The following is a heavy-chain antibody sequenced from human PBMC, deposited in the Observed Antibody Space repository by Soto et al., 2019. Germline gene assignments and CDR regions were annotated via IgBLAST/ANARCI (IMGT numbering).Heavy chain of an antibody. J-gene: IGHJ6*02. CDR1: GHTFTSYA. CDR3: ARGTVTGSEYNYYYYGMDV. CDR2: INPLIGTT. D-gene: IGHD1-1*01. Sequence: ASVKVSCKASGHTFTSYAMHWVRQAPGQRLEWMGWINPLIGTTNYSQKLQGRVNLTADESTRTAYMELSTLTSEDTAVYYCARGTVTGSEYNYYYYGMDVWGQGTTVTVSS. V-gene: IGHV1-3*01.